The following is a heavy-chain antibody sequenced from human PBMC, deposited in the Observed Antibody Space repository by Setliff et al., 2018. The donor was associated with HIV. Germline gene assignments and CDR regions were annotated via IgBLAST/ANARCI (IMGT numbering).Heavy chain of an antibody. CDR2: VNHNGNI. Sequence: SETLSLTCGLNGLPFGNYYWNWIRQSPGKGLEWIVEVNHNGNINYNPSLQSRVTVSVDTSKPHYSLKMNSVTAADTAVYYCAITLVGVTTEMYWGQGTPVTVSS. D-gene: IGHD2-21*02. CDR3: AITLVGVTTEMY. J-gene: IGHJ4*02. V-gene: IGHV4-34*01. CDR1: GLPFGNYY.